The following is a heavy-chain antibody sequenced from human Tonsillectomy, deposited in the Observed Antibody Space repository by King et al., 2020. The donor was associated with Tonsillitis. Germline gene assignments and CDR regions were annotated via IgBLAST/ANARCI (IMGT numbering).Heavy chain of an antibody. D-gene: IGHD4-17*01. Sequence: VQLVESGGGLVQPGGSLTLSCAASGFIFSGAAMHWVRQASGKGLEWVCLIRSKANSYATVYAASVNGRFTVSRDDSKKTAYLQVNSLKTEDTAVYYCTRGGDYDSGYYYGMDVWGQGTTVTVSS. CDR1: GFIFSGAA. CDR3: TRGGDYDSGYYYGMDV. CDR2: IRSKANSYAT. V-gene: IGHV3-73*02. J-gene: IGHJ6*02.